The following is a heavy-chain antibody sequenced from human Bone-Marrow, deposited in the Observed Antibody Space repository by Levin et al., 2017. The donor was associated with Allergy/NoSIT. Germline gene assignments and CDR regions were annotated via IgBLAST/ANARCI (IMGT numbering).Heavy chain of an antibody. Sequence: GGSLRLSCAASGFTFSSNAMSWVRQAPGKGLEWVSTISGGSASIYYADSVKGRFTISRDNSKNTLYLQMRSLRAEDTAVYYCARMGGPSYYYYYYMDIWGKGTTVTVSS. CDR2: ISGGSASI. CDR3: ARMGGPSYYYYYYMDI. CDR1: GFTFSSNA. J-gene: IGHJ6*03. D-gene: IGHD1-26*01. V-gene: IGHV3-23*01.